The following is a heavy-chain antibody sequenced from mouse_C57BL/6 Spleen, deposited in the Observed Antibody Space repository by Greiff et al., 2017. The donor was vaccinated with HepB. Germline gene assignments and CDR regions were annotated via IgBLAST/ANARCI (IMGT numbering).Heavy chain of an antibody. J-gene: IGHJ4*01. CDR2: IDPEDGDT. CDR1: GFNIKDYY. Sequence: EVQLQQSGAELVRPGASVKLSCTASGFNIKDYYMHWVKQRPEQGLEWIGRIDPEDGDTEYAPKFQGKATMTADTSSNTAYMKLNNRTSEDTAVDYCTAVCPTNAMDYWGQGTSVTVSS. V-gene: IGHV14-1*01. D-gene: IGHD2-10*01. CDR3: TAVCPTNAMDY.